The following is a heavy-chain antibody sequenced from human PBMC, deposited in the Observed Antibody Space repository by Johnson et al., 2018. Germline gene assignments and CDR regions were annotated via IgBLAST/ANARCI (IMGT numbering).Heavy chain of an antibody. D-gene: IGHD5-18*01. CDR1: GFTFSSYG. CDR2: ISYDGSNK. Sequence: QVQLVESGGGVVQPGRSLRLSCAASGFTFSSYGMHWVRQAPGKGLEWVAVISYDGSNKSYAAPVQVRFTISRDNSKNTLYLQMNRLRAEDTAVYYCAKDVSLGDSGYSYGTPRWMDGWGQGTTFTVSS. CDR3: AKDVSLGDSGYSYGTPRWMDG. V-gene: IGHV3-30*18. J-gene: IGHJ6*02.